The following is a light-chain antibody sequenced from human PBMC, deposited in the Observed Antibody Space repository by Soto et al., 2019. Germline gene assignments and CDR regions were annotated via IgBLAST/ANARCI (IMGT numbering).Light chain of an antibody. J-gene: IGKJ1*01. V-gene: IGKV3-15*01. CDR3: QHYNNWPPWT. Sequence: EIVMTQSPAILSVSPGERATLSCRASQSISNNLAWYQQKPGQPPRLLFYRASTRATGVPARFSGSGSGTDFTLTISGLQSEDFALYYCQHYNNWPPWTFGQGTKVEIK. CDR1: QSISNN. CDR2: RAS.